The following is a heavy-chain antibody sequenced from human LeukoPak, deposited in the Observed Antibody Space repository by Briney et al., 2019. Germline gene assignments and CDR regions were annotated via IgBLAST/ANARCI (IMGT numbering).Heavy chain of an antibody. Sequence: GGSLRLSCAASGFTFSSYDMSWVRQAPGKGLEWVSAISGSGGSTYYADSVKGRFTISTDHPKNTLYLQMNSLRAEDTAVYFCAKRGVVIRVILVGFHKEAYYFDSWGQRALVTVSS. CDR2: ISGSGGST. CDR1: GFTFSSYD. CDR3: AKRGVVIRVILVGFHKEAYYFDS. V-gene: IGHV3-23*01. D-gene: IGHD3-22*01. J-gene: IGHJ4*02.